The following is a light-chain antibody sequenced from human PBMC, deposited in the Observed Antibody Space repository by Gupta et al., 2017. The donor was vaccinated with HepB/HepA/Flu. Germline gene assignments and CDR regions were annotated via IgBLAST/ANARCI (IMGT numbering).Light chain of an antibody. CDR1: QSVASYS. CDR3: QHRAPSMLI. Sequence: EIVLTQSPGTLSLSPGERATLSCRASQSVASYSLAWYQQKPGQAPRLLIYGASKRATGTPDRFSGRGSGTEFTLTISRLYPEDFAMYYCQHRAPSMLIFGQGTKVEIK. CDR2: GAS. J-gene: IGKJ1*01. V-gene: IGKV3-20*01.